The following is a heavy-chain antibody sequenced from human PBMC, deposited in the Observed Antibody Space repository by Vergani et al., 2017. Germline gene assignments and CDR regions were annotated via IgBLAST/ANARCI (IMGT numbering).Heavy chain of an antibody. D-gene: IGHD1-26*01. CDR2: ISGSGGRK. V-gene: IGHV3-11*04. Sequence: VQLVESGGGLVQPGGSLRLSCAASGFTFSDHYMDWVRQAPGKGLEWVSAISGSGGRKHYADSVKGRFTISRDNAKNSLYLQMNSLRAEDTAVYYCAGHDPYSGSRPFDYWGQGTLVTVSS. J-gene: IGHJ4*02. CDR1: GFTFSDHY. CDR3: AGHDPYSGSRPFDY.